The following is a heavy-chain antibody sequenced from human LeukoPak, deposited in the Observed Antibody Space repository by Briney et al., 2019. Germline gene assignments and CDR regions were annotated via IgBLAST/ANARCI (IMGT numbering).Heavy chain of an antibody. CDR3: TTIRGYYYDSSGYYVY. CDR2: IKSKTDGGTT. V-gene: IGHV3-15*01. CDR1: GFTFSNAW. J-gene: IGHJ4*02. Sequence: GGSLRLSCAASGFTFSNAWMSWVRQAPGKGLEWVGRIKSKTDGGTTDYAAPVKGRFTISRDDSRNTLYLQMNSLKTEDTAVYYCTTIRGYYYDSSGYYVYWGRGTLVTVSS. D-gene: IGHD3-22*01.